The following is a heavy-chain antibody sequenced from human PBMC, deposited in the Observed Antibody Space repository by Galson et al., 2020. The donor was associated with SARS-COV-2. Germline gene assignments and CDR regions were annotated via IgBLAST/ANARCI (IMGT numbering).Heavy chain of an antibody. D-gene: IGHD3-10*01. V-gene: IGHV3-15*01. CDR3: ATDDAAAGSGEFDY. J-gene: IGHJ4*02. Sequence: GGSLRLSCGAFGFSFSDAWMSWVRQAPGQGVEWVGRVKSKRDGETTEYAASVKGRFTVSRDDSKNTLYLQMHSLRSEDTGVYYCATDDAAAGSGEFDYWGRGTLVTVSS. CDR1: GFSFSDAW. CDR2: VKSKRDGETT.